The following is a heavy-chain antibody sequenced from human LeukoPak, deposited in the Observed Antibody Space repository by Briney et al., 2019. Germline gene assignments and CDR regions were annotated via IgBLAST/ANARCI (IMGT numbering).Heavy chain of an antibody. CDR1: GFTFSSYG. Sequence: GGSLRLSCAASGFTFSSYGMSWVRQAPGKGLDWVSGISGSGGSTYYADSVKGRFTISRDNSKNTLFVQMNSLRAEDTAVYYCAKWRSLGYYYDSSGLDYWGQGALVTVSS. J-gene: IGHJ4*02. D-gene: IGHD3-22*01. CDR2: ISGSGGST. CDR3: AKWRSLGYYYDSSGLDY. V-gene: IGHV3-23*01.